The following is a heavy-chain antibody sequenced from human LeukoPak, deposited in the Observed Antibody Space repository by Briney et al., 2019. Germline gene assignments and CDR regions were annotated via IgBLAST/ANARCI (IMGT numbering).Heavy chain of an antibody. D-gene: IGHD3-22*01. CDR1: GGTSSNYA. V-gene: IGHV1-69*13. CDR3: ARLGDSSGYYYDY. CDR2: IIPILGTA. J-gene: IGHJ4*02. Sequence: GASVKVSCKASGGTSSNYAISWVRQAPGQGLEWMGGIIPILGTANYAQKFQGRVTITADESTSTAYMELSSLKSEDTAVYYCARLGDSSGYYYDYWGQGTLVTVSS.